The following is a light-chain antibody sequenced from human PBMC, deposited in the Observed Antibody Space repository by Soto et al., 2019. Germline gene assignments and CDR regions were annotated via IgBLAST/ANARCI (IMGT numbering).Light chain of an antibody. Sequence: QSVLTQPPSVSAAPGLRVTISCSGNSSNIGDNFVSWYQQPPGTAPKLLIYDNHKRPSGIPDRFTGSKSGPSATLGITGLQADGEADYYCETWDGSLSVVVFGGGTKLTAL. CDR2: DNH. J-gene: IGLJ3*02. CDR3: ETWDGSLSVVV. V-gene: IGLV1-51*01. CDR1: SSNIGDNF.